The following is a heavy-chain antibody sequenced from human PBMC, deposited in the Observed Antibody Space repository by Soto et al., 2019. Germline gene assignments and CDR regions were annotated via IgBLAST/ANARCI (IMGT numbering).Heavy chain of an antibody. CDR3: ARIGYGLDV. J-gene: IGHJ6*02. CDR2: IRTRKNRYAT. D-gene: IGHD6-13*01. CDR1: GFTFSVSA. Sequence: EVQLVQSGGGRVQPGGSLKLSCEASGFTFSVSAIHWVRLASGKGLEWVGRIRTRKNRYATTYAASVKGRFSLSRDDSKNTAYLQMSSLKTADTAVYYGARIGYGLDVWGQGTTVIVS. V-gene: IGHV3-73*02.